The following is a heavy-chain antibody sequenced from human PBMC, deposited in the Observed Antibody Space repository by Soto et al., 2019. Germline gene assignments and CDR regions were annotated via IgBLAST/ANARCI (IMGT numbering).Heavy chain of an antibody. D-gene: IGHD6-19*01. J-gene: IGHJ5*02. Sequence: SETLSLTCSVSGGSINSSSYFWGWVRQPPGKGLEWIGSIYYSGSTYYNPSLRSRVTISVDTSKDQFSLKLSSVTAADTAVFYCARHYSSGSRNWFDPWGQGTLVTVS. V-gene: IGHV4-39*01. CDR2: IYYSGST. CDR1: GGSINSSSYF. CDR3: ARHYSSGSRNWFDP.